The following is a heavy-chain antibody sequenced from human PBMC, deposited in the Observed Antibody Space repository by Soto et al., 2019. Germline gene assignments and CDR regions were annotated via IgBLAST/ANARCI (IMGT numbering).Heavy chain of an antibody. V-gene: IGHV3-11*06. D-gene: IGHD1-26*01. CDR3: ARVPELIVGANNWFDP. J-gene: IGHJ5*02. CDR1: GFTFSDYY. CDR2: ISSSSTFT. Sequence: PGGSLRLSCAASGFTFSDYYMSWIRQAPGKGLEWVSYISSSSTFTNYADSVKGRFTISRDNAKNSLYLQMNSLRAEDTAVYYCARVPELIVGANNWFDPWGQGTLVTVSS.